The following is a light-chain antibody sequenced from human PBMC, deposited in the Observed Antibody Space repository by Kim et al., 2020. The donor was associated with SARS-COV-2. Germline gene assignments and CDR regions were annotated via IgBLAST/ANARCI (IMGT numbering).Light chain of an antibody. Sequence: LAPGERATLSCRDSQSVSSSYLAWYQQKPGQAPRLLIYGASSRATGIPDRFSGSWSGTDFTLTISRLEPEDFAVYYCQQYGSSPYTFGQGTKLEI. V-gene: IGKV3-20*01. J-gene: IGKJ2*01. CDR1: QSVSSSY. CDR3: QQYGSSPYT. CDR2: GAS.